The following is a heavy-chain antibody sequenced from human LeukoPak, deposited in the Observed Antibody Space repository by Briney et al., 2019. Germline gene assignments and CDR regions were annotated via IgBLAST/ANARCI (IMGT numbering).Heavy chain of an antibody. D-gene: IGHD3-22*01. Sequence: GGSLRLSCAASGFTFSSYGMHWVRQAPGKGLEWVAVISYDGSNKYYADSVKGRFTISRDNSKNTLYLQMNSLRAEDTAVYYCARLSVEDYYDSTGYYYYYYMDVWGKGTTVTVSS. CDR2: ISYDGSNK. J-gene: IGHJ6*03. CDR3: ARLSVEDYYDSTGYYYYYYMDV. CDR1: GFTFSSYG. V-gene: IGHV3-30*03.